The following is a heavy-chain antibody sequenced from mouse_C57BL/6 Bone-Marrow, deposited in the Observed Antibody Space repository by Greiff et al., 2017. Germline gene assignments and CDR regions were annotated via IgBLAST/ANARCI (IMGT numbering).Heavy chain of an antibody. D-gene: IGHD1-2*01. J-gene: IGHJ1*03. CDR3: ARLLRRWYFDV. V-gene: IGHV1-59*01. CDR2: IDPSDSYT. Sequence: QVQLQQPGVELVRPGTSVKLSCKASGYTFTSYWMHWVKQRPGQGLEWIGVIDPSDSYTNYNQKFKGKATLTVDTSSSTAYMQLSSLTSEDSAVYYCARLLRRWYFDVWGTGTTVTVSS. CDR1: GYTFTSYW.